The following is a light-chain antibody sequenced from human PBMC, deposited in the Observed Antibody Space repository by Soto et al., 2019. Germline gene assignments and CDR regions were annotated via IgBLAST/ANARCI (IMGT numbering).Light chain of an antibody. CDR3: QKYSSVPV. Sequence: DIQMTQSPSSLSASVGDRVTITCRASQGISNYVAWYQQKPGKPPKLLIYAASTLQSGVPSRFSGSGSGTDFTLTINILQPEDVATYSCQKYSSVPVFGPGTKVDIK. CDR2: AAS. V-gene: IGKV1-27*01. J-gene: IGKJ3*01. CDR1: QGISNY.